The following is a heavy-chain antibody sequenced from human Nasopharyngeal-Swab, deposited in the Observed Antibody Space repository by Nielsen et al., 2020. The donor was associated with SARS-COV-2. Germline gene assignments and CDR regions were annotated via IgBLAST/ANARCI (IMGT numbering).Heavy chain of an antibody. Sequence: ASVKVSCKASGYTFTSYAMHWVRQAPGQRLEWMGWINAGNGNTKYSQKFQGRVTITRDTSASTAYMELSSLRSEDTAVYYCAREGATIFGVVIVGDYWGQGTLVTASS. D-gene: IGHD3-3*01. CDR1: GYTFTSYA. J-gene: IGHJ4*02. CDR3: AREGATIFGVVIVGDY. CDR2: INAGNGNT. V-gene: IGHV1-3*01.